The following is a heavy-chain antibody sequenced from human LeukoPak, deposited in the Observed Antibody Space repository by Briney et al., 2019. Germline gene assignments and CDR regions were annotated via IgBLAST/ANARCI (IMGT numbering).Heavy chain of an antibody. V-gene: IGHV3-30*04. Sequence: PGGSLRLSCAASGFTFSSYAMHWVRQAPGKGLEWVAVISYDGSNKYYADSVEGRFTISRDNTKNTLYLQMNSLRAEDTAVYYCARSLLWFGELLYWGQGTLVTVSS. CDR2: ISYDGSNK. J-gene: IGHJ4*02. CDR1: GFTFSSYA. D-gene: IGHD3-10*01. CDR3: ARSLLWFGELLY.